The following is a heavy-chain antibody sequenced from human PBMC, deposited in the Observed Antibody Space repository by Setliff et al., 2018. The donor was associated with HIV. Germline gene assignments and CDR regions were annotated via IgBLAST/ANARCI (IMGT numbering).Heavy chain of an antibody. CDR2: ISGSSTYW. Sequence: SGGSLRLSCAVSGFSLGDFGISWVRQTPGKGLEWVSSISGSSTYWKYADSVKGRFTISRDNAKNSLFLQMNSLRAEDTALYYCAREIRAGDYPPYNYYFYMDVWGKGTTVTVSS. CDR3: AREIRAGDYPPYNYYFYMDV. V-gene: IGHV3-21*01. D-gene: IGHD4-17*01. CDR1: GFSLGDFG. J-gene: IGHJ6*03.